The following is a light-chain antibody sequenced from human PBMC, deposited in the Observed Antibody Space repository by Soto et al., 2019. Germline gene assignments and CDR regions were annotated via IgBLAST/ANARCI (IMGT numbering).Light chain of an antibody. V-gene: IGKV1-5*01. CDR2: DAS. J-gene: IGKJ2*01. Sequence: DIQMTQSPSTLSASVGDRVTITCRASQSISSWLAWYQQKPGKAPKLLIYDASSLESGVPSRFSGSGSGTEFTLTFSSLQPDDFATYYCQQYNSYRYTFGQGTKLEIK. CDR1: QSISSW. CDR3: QQYNSYRYT.